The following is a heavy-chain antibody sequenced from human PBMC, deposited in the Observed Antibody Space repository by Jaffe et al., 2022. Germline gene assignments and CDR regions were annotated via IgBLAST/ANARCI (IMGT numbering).Heavy chain of an antibody. D-gene: IGHD2-2*01. J-gene: IGHJ6*03. CDR2: IYYSGST. CDR3: ARANPYSIPAAINYYYYYMDV. Sequence: QVQLQESGPGLVKPSETLSLTCTVSGGSISSYYWSWIRQPPGKGLEWIGYIYYSGSTNYNPSLKSRVTISVDTSKNQFSLKLSSVTAADTAVYYCARANPYSIPAAINYYYYYMDVWGKGTTVTVSS. V-gene: IGHV4-59*01. CDR1: GGSISSYY.